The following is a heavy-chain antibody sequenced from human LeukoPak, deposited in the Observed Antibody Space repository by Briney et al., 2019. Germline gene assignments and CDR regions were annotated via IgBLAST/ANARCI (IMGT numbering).Heavy chain of an antibody. V-gene: IGHV4-61*02. Sequence: SQTLSLTCTVSGVSISSGSYYWSWIRQPAGKGLEWIGRIYTSGSTNYNPSLKSRVTISVDTSKNQFSLKLSSVTAADTAVYYCVRDGPMITFGGVIIKTKYYFDYWGQGTLVTVSS. CDR3: VRDGPMITFGGVIIKTKYYFDY. J-gene: IGHJ4*02. CDR1: GVSISSGSYY. CDR2: IYTSGST. D-gene: IGHD3-16*02.